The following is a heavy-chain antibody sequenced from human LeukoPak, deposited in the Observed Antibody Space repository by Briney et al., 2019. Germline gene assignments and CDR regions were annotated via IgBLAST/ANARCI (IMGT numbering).Heavy chain of an antibody. Sequence: NASETLSLTCTVSGYSISSGYYWGWIRQPPGKGLEWIGSIYHSGSTYYNPSLKSRVTISVDTSKNQFSLKLSSVTAADTAVYYCARGRSSMVRGYYYYYMDVWGKGTTVTISS. D-gene: IGHD3-10*01. CDR1: GYSISSGYY. V-gene: IGHV4-38-2*02. J-gene: IGHJ6*03. CDR2: IYHSGST. CDR3: ARGRSSMVRGYYYYYMDV.